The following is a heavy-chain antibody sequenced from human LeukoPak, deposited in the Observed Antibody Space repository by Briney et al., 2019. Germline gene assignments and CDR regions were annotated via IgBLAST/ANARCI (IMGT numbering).Heavy chain of an antibody. J-gene: IGHJ4*02. Sequence: PGGSLRLSCAASGFTFSSYWMHWVRQAPGKGLVWVSRINSDGSSTSYADSVKGRFTISRDNAKNTLYLRMNSLRAEDTAVYYCARGIAAADIDYWGQGTLVTVSS. CDR1: GFTFSSYW. D-gene: IGHD6-13*01. CDR3: ARGIAAADIDY. V-gene: IGHV3-74*01. CDR2: INSDGSST.